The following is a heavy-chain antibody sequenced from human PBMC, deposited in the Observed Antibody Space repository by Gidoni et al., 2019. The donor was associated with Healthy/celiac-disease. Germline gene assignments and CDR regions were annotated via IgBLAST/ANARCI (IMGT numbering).Heavy chain of an antibody. CDR3: ARDRDSSGWYAFDY. CDR1: GFTFSSYG. J-gene: IGHJ4*02. D-gene: IGHD6-19*01. V-gene: IGHV3-33*01. Sequence: QVQLVESGGGVVQPGRSLRLSCAASGFTFSSYGMHWVRQAPGKGLEWVAVIWYDGSNKYYADSVKGRFTISRDNSKNTLYLQMNSLRAEDTAVYYCARDRDSSGWYAFDYWGQGTLVTVSS. CDR2: IWYDGSNK.